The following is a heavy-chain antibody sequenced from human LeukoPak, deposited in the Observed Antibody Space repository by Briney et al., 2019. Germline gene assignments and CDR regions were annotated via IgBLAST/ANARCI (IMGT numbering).Heavy chain of an antibody. J-gene: IGHJ5*02. CDR3: ARDEARYSSGYYPNWFDP. V-gene: IGHV1-18*01. CDR2: ISGYNGYT. CDR1: GYTFTSYG. D-gene: IGHD3-22*01. Sequence: ASVKVSCKASGYTFTSYGISWVRPAPGQGLEWMGWISGYNGYTHYAHNLQGRVTMTTDTSTGTAYMELRSLRSDDTAVYYCARDEARYSSGYYPNWFDPWGQGTLVTVSS.